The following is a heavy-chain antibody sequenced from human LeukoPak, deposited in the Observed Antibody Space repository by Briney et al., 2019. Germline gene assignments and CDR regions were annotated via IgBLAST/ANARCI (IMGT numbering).Heavy chain of an antibody. D-gene: IGHD3-10*01. CDR3: ARTGITMVRGSQGMDV. CDR1: GFTFSSYW. CDR2: IKSDGTKT. V-gene: IGHV3-74*01. Sequence: GESMRLSCAASGFTFSSYWMHWVSQAPGKGLVWVSRIKSDGTKTSHGNSVKGRFTISRYNAKNTLYLQMNSLRAEDTAVYYCARTGITMVRGSQGMDVWGQGTTVTVSS. J-gene: IGHJ6*02.